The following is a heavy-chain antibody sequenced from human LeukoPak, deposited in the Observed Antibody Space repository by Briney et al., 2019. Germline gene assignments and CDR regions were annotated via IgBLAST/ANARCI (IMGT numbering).Heavy chain of an antibody. D-gene: IGHD3-22*01. CDR1: GGSISSYY. J-gene: IGHJ4*02. Sequence: KPSETLSLTCTVSGGSISSYYWSWIRQPAGKGLEWIGRIYTSGSTNYNPSLKSRVTMSVDTSKNQSSLKLSSVTAADTAVYFCAGTEFTYDSSLINYWGQGTLVTVSS. CDR2: IYTSGST. CDR3: AGTEFTYDSSLINY. V-gene: IGHV4-4*07.